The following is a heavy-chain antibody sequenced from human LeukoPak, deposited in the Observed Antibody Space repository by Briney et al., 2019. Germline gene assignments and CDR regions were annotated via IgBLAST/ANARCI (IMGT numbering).Heavy chain of an antibody. Sequence: SETLSLTCTVSGGSISSYYWSWIRQPPGKGLEWIGYIYYSGSTSYNHSLKSRVTISVDTSSNQFSLMLSSVTAADTAVYYCTRGTKTGYTGYDWNYWGQGSLVTVSS. V-gene: IGHV4-59*01. J-gene: IGHJ4*02. D-gene: IGHD5-12*01. CDR2: IYYSGST. CDR1: GGSISSYY. CDR3: TRGTKTGYTGYDWNY.